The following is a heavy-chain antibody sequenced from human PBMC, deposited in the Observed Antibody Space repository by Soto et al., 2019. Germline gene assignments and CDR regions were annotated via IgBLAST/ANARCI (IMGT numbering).Heavy chain of an antibody. CDR3: ARGVTDYYYYGMDV. V-gene: IGHV3-33*01. Sequence: QVQLVGSGGGVVQPGRSLRLSCAASGFTFSSYGMHWVRQAPGKGLEWVAVIWYDGSNKYYADSVKGRFTISRDNSKNTLYLQMNSLRAEDTAVYYCARGVTDYYYYGMDVWGQGTTVTVSS. J-gene: IGHJ6*02. CDR2: IWYDGSNK. D-gene: IGHD2-21*02. CDR1: GFTFSSYG.